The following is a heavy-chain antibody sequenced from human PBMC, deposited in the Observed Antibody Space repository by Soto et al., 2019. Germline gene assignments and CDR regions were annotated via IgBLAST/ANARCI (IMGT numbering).Heavy chain of an antibody. Sequence: KPGGSLRLSCAASGFTFTTYSMNWVRQAPGKGLEWVSSISSSGSYIYYADSVKGRFTISRDNAKNSLFLQMNSLRAEDMAMYYCAKVSGGPKYCRGANCYGEVHIDNWGQGTLVTVSS. V-gene: IGHV3-21*01. D-gene: IGHD2-15*01. CDR1: GFTFTTYS. CDR2: ISSSGSYI. J-gene: IGHJ4*02. CDR3: AKVSGGPKYCRGANCYGEVHIDN.